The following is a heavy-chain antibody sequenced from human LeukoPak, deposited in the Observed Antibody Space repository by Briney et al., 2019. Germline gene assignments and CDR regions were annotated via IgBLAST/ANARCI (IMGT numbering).Heavy chain of an antibody. D-gene: IGHD7-27*01. Sequence: ASVKVSCKASGYTFTSYDINWVRQATGPGLEWMGWMSPSSGNTGYAQKFQGRVTMTRSTSISTAYMELSSLRSEDTAVYYCATSPPNWGFDNWGQGTLVTVSS. CDR3: ATSPPNWGFDN. CDR1: GYTFTSYD. CDR2: MSPSSGNT. V-gene: IGHV1-8*01. J-gene: IGHJ4*02.